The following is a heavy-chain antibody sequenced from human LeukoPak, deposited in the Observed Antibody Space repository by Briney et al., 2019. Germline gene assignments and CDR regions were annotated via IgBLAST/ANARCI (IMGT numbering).Heavy chain of an antibody. Sequence: GGSLRLSCAASGFTVSSYGMHCLRPAPGKGLECGAFIRYDGSNKYYADPVKGRFTISRDNSKNTLCLQMNSLRAEDTAVYYCAKDREGVQLWFYFDYWGQGTLITVSS. CDR1: GFTVSSYG. D-gene: IGHD5-18*01. CDR3: AKDREGVQLWFYFDY. J-gene: IGHJ4*02. V-gene: IGHV3-30*02. CDR2: IRYDGSNK.